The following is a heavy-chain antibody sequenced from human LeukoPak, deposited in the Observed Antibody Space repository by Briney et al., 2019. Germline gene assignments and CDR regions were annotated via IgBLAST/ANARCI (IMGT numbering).Heavy chain of an antibody. J-gene: IGHJ4*02. Sequence: GGSLRLSCAASGFTFSSYAMHWVRQAPGKGLEWVAVISYDGSNKYYADSVKGRFTISRDNSKNTLYLQMNSLRAEDTAVYYCARELLEDPTPPFDYWGQGTLVTVSS. V-gene: IGHV3-30-3*01. CDR1: GFTFSSYA. CDR3: ARELLEDPTPPFDY. CDR2: ISYDGSNK. D-gene: IGHD1-1*01.